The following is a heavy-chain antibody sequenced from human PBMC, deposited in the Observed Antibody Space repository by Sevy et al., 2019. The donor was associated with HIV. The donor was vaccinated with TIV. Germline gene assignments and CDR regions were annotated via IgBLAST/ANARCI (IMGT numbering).Heavy chain of an antibody. Sequence: GGYLRLSCAASGFTFSSYRMTWVRQAPGKGLEWVSCISSTSAYIKYADSVKGRFTISRDNAKNLLYLQLDSLRAEDTAVYYCATAVLEISTWRSDYWGQGTLVTVSS. D-gene: IGHD1-1*01. CDR1: GFTFSSYR. J-gene: IGHJ4*02. V-gene: IGHV3-21*01. CDR2: ISSTSAYI. CDR3: ATAVLEISTWRSDY.